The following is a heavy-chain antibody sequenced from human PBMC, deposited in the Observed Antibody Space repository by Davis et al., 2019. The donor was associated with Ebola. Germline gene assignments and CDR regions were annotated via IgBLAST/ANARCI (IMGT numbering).Heavy chain of an antibody. Sequence: AASVKVSCKASGYTFTSYAMHWVRQAPGQGLEWMGRINPNSGGTNYAQKFQGRVTMTRDTSISTAYMELSRLRSDDTAVYYCARPVIWGNYLLADAFDVWGQGTMVTVSS. CDR2: INPNSGGT. V-gene: IGHV1-2*06. CDR3: ARPVIWGNYLLADAFDV. D-gene: IGHD3-16*02. CDR1: GYTFTSYA. J-gene: IGHJ3*01.